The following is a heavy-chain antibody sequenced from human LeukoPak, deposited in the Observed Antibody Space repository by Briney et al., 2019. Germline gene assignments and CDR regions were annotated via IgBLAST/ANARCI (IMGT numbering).Heavy chain of an antibody. J-gene: IGHJ5*02. Sequence: SETLSLTCAVYGGSFSGYYWSWIRQPPGKGLEWTGEINHSGSTNYNPSLKSRVTISVDTSKNQFSLKLSSVTAADTAVYYCARGKGAILIFGKPYNWFDPWGQGTLVTVSS. CDR2: INHSGST. D-gene: IGHD1-14*01. V-gene: IGHV4-34*01. CDR1: GGSFSGYY. CDR3: ARGKGAILIFGKPYNWFDP.